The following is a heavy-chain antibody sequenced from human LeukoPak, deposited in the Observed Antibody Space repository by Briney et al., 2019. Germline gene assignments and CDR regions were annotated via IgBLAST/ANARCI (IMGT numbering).Heavy chain of an antibody. Sequence: SVKVSCKASGGTFSNYAISWVRQAPGQGLEWMGGIIPIFGTANYAQKFQGRVTITADESTSTAYMELSSLRSEDTAVYYCARAESRYYYDSSGYIKDAFDIWGQGTMVTVSS. CDR1: GGTFSNYA. J-gene: IGHJ3*02. D-gene: IGHD3-22*01. V-gene: IGHV1-69*13. CDR3: ARAESRYYYDSSGYIKDAFDI. CDR2: IIPIFGTA.